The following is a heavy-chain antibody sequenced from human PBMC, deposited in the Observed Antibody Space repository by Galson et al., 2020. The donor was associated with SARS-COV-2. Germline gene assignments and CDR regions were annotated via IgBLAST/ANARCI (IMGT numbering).Heavy chain of an antibody. CDR2: TYYSGST. CDR1: GGSISSGGYY. J-gene: IGHJ3*02. V-gene: IGHV4-31*03. D-gene: IGHD3-22*01. CDR3: ARVRTTMIVVVITSDAFDI. Sequence: ETSKTLSLTCTVSGGSISSGGYYWSWIRQHPGKGLEWIGYTYYSGSTYYNPSLKSRVTISVDTSKNQFSLKLSSVTAADTAVYYCARVRTTMIVVVITSDAFDIWGQGTMVTVSS.